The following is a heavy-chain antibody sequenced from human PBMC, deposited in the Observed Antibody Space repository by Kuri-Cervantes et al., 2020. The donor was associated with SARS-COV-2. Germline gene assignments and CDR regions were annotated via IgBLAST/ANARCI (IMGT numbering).Heavy chain of an antibody. Sequence: SETLSLTCTVSGGSISSYYWSWIRQPAGKGLEWIGRIYTSGSTYYNPSLKSRVTISVDTSKNQFSLKLSSVTAADTAVYYCARLHGWGFYYYMDVWGKGTTVTVSS. J-gene: IGHJ6*03. V-gene: IGHV4-4*07. CDR2: IYTSGST. D-gene: IGHD1-26*01. CDR3: ARLHGWGFYYYMDV. CDR1: GGSISSYY.